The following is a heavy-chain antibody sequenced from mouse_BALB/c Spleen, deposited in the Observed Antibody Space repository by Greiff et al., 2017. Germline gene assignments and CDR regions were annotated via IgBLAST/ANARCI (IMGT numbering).Heavy chain of an antibody. CDR3: AITTATYFDV. CDR2: ISYDGSN. V-gene: IGHV3-6*02. CDR1: GYSITSGYY. D-gene: IGHD1-2*01. Sequence: VQLKESGPGLVKPSQSLSLTCSVTGYSITSGYYWNWIRQFPGNKLEWMGYISYDGSNNYNPSLKNRISITRDTSKNQFFLKLNSVTTEDTATYYCAITTATYFDVWGAGTTVTVSS. J-gene: IGHJ1*01.